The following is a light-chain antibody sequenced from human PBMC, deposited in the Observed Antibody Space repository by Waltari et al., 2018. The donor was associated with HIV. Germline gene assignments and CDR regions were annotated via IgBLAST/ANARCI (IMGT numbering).Light chain of an antibody. CDR3: SSYAANNTFVI. V-gene: IGLV2-8*01. CDR2: EVT. CDR1: NNDVGRYDF. Sequence: QSALTQPPSASGPPGQSVTISCTGTNNDVGRYDFVSWYQLRLGNVPKLIIYEVTKRPSGVAVRFSGSKSGNTASLTVSGLQNDDEADYYCSSYAANNTFVIFGGGTKLTVL. J-gene: IGLJ2*01.